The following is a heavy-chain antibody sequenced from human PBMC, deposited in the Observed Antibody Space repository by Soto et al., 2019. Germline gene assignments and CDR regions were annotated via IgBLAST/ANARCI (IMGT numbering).Heavy chain of an antibody. CDR3: ARSIDSSAYYFSNX. D-gene: IGHD3-22*01. CDR1: GGSISSYY. V-gene: IGHV4-59*01. Sequence: SETLSLTCTVSGGSISSYYWSWIRQSPGKGLEWIVYIHYSGSTNYNPSLNPYLKSRVTMSVDTSRNQFSLKLSSVTAADTAVYYCARSIDSSAYYFSNXWGQGTLVTVSX. CDR2: IHYSGST. J-gene: IGHJ4*02.